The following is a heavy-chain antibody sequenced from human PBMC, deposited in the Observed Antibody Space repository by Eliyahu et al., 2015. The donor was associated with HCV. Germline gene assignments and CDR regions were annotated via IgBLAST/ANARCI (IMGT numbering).Heavy chain of an antibody. J-gene: IGHJ3*02. D-gene: IGHD6-13*01. CDR1: GCSISSSSYY. CDR2: IYYSGST. CDR3: ASPIAAAGSGAFDI. V-gene: IGHV4-39*01. Sequence: QLQLQEXGPGLVKPSETLSLTCTVSGCSISSSSYYWGWIRQPPGKGLEWIGSIYYSGSTYYNPSLKSRVTISVDTSKNQFSLKLSSVTAADTAVYYCASPIAAAGSGAFDIWGQGTMVTVSS.